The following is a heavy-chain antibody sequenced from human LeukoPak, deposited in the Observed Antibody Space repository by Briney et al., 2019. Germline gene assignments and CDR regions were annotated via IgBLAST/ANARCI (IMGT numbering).Heavy chain of an antibody. CDR1: GFTFNTFSNYY. Sequence: GGTLRLSCAASGFTFNTFSNYYMSWIRQAPGKGLEWISYISTSVSTISYADSVKGRFTISRDNAENSLSLQRNSLRAEDTAFYYCAGGYGSGSYSAWGQGTLVTVSS. CDR2: ISTSVSTI. CDR3: AGGYGSGSYSA. J-gene: IGHJ5*02. V-gene: IGHV3-11*01. D-gene: IGHD3-10*01.